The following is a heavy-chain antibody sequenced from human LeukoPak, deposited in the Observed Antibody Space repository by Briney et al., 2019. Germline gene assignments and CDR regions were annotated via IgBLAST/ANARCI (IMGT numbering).Heavy chain of an antibody. D-gene: IGHD4-23*01. J-gene: IGHJ4*02. CDR2: ISRSSTDT. V-gene: IGHV3-11*05. CDR1: GFTFTDFY. Sequence: GGSLRLSCAASGFTFTDFYMSWIRQAPGKGLEWLSDISRSSTDTSYADSVKGRFTISRDNAKNSLFLQMNSLRAEDTAVYYCARGDYGGDYFDYWGQGTLVTVSS. CDR3: ARGDYGGDYFDY.